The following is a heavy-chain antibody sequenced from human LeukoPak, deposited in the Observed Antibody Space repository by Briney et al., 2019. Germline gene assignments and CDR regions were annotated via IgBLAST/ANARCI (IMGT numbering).Heavy chain of an antibody. J-gene: IGHJ3*02. CDR1: GYTFTGYY. CDR2: INPNSGGT. D-gene: IGHD3-3*01. Sequence: ASVKVSCKASGYTFTGYYIHWVRQAPGQGLEWMGWINPNSGGTNYAQKFQGRVTMTRDTSISTAYMELSRLRSDDTAVYYCARFFGITIFGDDAFDIWGQGTMVTVSS. V-gene: IGHV1-2*02. CDR3: ARFFGITIFGDDAFDI.